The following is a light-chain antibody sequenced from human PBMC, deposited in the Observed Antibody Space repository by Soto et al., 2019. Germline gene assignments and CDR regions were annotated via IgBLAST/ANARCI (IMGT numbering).Light chain of an antibody. CDR2: DVS. CDR1: SSDVGGYNC. Sequence: QSVRTQPRSVSGSPGQSVTVSCTGTSSDVGGYNCVSWYQQYPGKAPKLMIYDVSKRPSGVPDRFSGSKSGNTASPTISGLQAEDEADYYCCSFAGTYTHYVFGSGTKVTVL. CDR3: CSFAGTYTHYV. J-gene: IGLJ1*01. V-gene: IGLV2-11*01.